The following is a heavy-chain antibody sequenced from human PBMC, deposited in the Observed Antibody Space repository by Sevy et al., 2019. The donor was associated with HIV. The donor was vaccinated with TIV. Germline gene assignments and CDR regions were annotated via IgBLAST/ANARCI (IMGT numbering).Heavy chain of an antibody. D-gene: IGHD3-3*01. CDR3: ARELNDFWSGYIDY. CDR2: ISTSGST. V-gene: IGHV4-4*07. CDR1: GGSISTYY. J-gene: IGHJ4*02. Sequence: SETLSLTCTVSGGSISTYYWSWIRQPAGKGLEWIGRISTSGSTNYNPSLKSRVTMSVDTSKNQFSLKLSSVTAADTAVYYCARELNDFWSGYIDYWGQGTLVTVSS.